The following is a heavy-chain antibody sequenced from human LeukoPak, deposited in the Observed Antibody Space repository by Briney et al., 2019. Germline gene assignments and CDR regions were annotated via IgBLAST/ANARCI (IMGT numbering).Heavy chain of an antibody. Sequence: ASVKVSCKASVYTFTGYYMHWVRQAPGQGLEWMGWINPNSGVTNYAQKFQSRVTMTRDTSISKAYMELSRLRSDDTAVYYCARDRDTLVRGVPHNWFDPWGQGTLVTVSS. D-gene: IGHD3-10*01. CDR1: VYTFTGYY. CDR2: INPNSGVT. V-gene: IGHV1-2*02. J-gene: IGHJ5*02. CDR3: ARDRDTLVRGVPHNWFDP.